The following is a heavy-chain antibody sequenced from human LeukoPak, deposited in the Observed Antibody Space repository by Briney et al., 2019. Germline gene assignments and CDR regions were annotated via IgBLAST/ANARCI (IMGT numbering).Heavy chain of an antibody. D-gene: IGHD2-15*01. Sequence: SETLSLTCTVSGGSISSYYWNWIRQPAGKGLEWIGRIYSSGSTNYNPSLKSRVTMSVDTSKNQFSLKLSSVTAADTAVYYCARRVSPQSALLPYYYYYMDVWGKGTTVTVSS. CDR3: ARRVSPQSALLPYYYYYMDV. J-gene: IGHJ6*03. CDR2: IYSSGST. V-gene: IGHV4-4*07. CDR1: GGSISSYY.